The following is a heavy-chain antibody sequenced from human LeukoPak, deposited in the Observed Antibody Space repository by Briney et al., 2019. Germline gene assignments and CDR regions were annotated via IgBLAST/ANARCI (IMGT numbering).Heavy chain of an antibody. J-gene: IGHJ6*02. CDR3: ARSDTAMVSNYYYGMDV. Sequence: SQTLSLTCTVSGGSISSGSYYWSWIRQPPGKGLEWIGYIYYSGSTNYNPSLKSRVTMSVDTSKNQFSLRLSSVTAADTAVYYCARSDTAMVSNYYYGMDVWGQGTTVTVSS. V-gene: IGHV4-61*01. CDR2: IYYSGST. D-gene: IGHD5-18*01. CDR1: GGSISSGSYY.